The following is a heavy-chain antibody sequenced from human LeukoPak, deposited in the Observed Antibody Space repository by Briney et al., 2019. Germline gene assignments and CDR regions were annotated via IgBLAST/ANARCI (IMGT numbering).Heavy chain of an antibody. D-gene: IGHD3-10*01. Sequence: GGSLRLSCAASGFTFSTYWMSWARQAPGKRPEWVAYIKQDGSEKDYLDSVKGRFTISRDNAKNSLYLQMNSLRGEDTAVYYCARRGGAFDIWGQGTLVTVSS. J-gene: IGHJ3*02. CDR3: ARRGGAFDI. CDR1: GFTFSTYW. CDR2: IKQDGSEK. V-gene: IGHV3-7*01.